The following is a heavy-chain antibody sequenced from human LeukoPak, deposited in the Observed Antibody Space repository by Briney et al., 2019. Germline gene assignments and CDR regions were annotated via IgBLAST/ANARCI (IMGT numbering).Heavy chain of an antibody. CDR2: ISGSGGST. J-gene: IGHJ4*02. Sequence: TGGSLRLSCAASGFIFNNYGLVWVRQAPGKGLEWVSAISGSGGSTYYADSVKGRFTISRDNSKNTLYLQMNSLRAEDTAVYYCAKVPYCSSTSCQLDYWGQGTLVTVSS. CDR3: AKVPYCSSTSCQLDY. D-gene: IGHD2-2*01. V-gene: IGHV3-23*01. CDR1: GFIFNNYG.